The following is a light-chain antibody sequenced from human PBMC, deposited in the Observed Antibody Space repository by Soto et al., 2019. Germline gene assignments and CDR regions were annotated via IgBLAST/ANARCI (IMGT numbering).Light chain of an antibody. V-gene: IGKV3-20*01. Sequence: EMVLTQSPGTLSLSPGERATLSCRASQSVSNNYLAWYQQKPGQAPRLLIYVASSRATGIPDRFSGSGSGTDFTLTISRLEPEDFAVYYCQQYGSSPWTFGQGTKVDI. CDR3: QQYGSSPWT. CDR1: QSVSNNY. J-gene: IGKJ1*01. CDR2: VAS.